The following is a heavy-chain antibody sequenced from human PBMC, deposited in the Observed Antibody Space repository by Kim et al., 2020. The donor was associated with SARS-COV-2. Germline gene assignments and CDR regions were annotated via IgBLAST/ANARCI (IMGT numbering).Heavy chain of an antibody. Sequence: PALKSRVTISGDTSKNQFALKLSSVTAAETAVYYCAREGEGYPNYYGMDVWGQGTTVTVSS. CDR3: AREGEGYPNYYGMDV. V-gene: IGHV4-31*02. D-gene: IGHD3-16*01. J-gene: IGHJ6*02.